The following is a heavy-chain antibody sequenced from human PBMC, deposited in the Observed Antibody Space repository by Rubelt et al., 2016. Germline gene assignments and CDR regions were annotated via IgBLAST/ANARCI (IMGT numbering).Heavy chain of an antibody. CDR3: ARDSGGLEDYFDY. CDR2: IKQDGSAK. D-gene: IGHD3-16*01. J-gene: IGHJ4*02. Sequence: GKGLEWLANIKQDGSAKYYVDSVKGRFTISRDNAKNSLYLQMNSLRAEDTAVYYCARDSGGLEDYFDYWGQGTLVTVSS. V-gene: IGHV3-7*03.